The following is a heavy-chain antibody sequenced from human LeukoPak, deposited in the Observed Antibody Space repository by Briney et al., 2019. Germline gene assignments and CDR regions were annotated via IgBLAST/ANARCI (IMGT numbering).Heavy chain of an antibody. Sequence: PGGSLRLSCAASGFTFSSYEMNWVRQAPGKGLEWVSYITSSSSSRYYADSVKGRFTISRDNAKNSLYLQMNSLRAEDTAVYYCARGSGNFDWLFDYWGQGTLVTVSS. CDR3: ARGSGNFDWLFDY. J-gene: IGHJ4*02. CDR2: ITSSSSSR. CDR1: GFTFSSYE. V-gene: IGHV3-48*03. D-gene: IGHD3-9*01.